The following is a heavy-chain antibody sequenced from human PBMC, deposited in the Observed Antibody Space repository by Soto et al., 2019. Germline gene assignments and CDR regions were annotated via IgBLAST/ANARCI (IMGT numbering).Heavy chain of an antibody. V-gene: IGHV1-2*04. J-gene: IGHJ6*02. CDR3: ARGDSTDCSNGVCSFFYNHDMDV. D-gene: IGHD2-8*01. CDR1: EYTFTDYY. Sequence: ASVKVSCKASEYTFTDYYIHWVRQAPGQGLEWMGWINPNSGGTNYAQTFQGWVTMTTDTSISTASMELTRLTSDDTAIYYCARGDSTDCSNGVCSFFYNHDMDVWGQGTTVTVSS. CDR2: INPNSGGT.